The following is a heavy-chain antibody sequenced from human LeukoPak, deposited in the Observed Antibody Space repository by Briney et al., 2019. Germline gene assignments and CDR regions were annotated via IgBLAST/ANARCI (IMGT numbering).Heavy chain of an antibody. J-gene: IGHJ4*02. CDR2: TNSRGRGE. CDR3: AREGSIVPHQDLDY. CDR1: GFTFSSYS. Sequence: GGSLRLSCAASGFTFSSYSMNWVRQAPGRGLEWGSSTNSRGRGEYYADSVKGRFTISRDNAKNSLYLQMNSLRAEDTAVYYCAREGSIVPHQDLDYWGQGTLVTVSS. D-gene: IGHD2-8*01. V-gene: IGHV3-21*01.